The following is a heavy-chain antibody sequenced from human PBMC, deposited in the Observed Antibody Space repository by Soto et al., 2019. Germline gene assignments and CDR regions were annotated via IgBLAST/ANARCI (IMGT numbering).Heavy chain of an antibody. J-gene: IGHJ4*02. Sequence: GGSLRLSCAASGFTFSSYSMNWVRQAPGKGLEWVSSISSSSSCIYYADSVKGRFTISRDNAKNSLYLQMNSLRAEDTAVYYCARDPNSGYDSGDYWGQGTLVTVSS. CDR1: GFTFSSYS. D-gene: IGHD5-12*01. V-gene: IGHV3-21*01. CDR2: ISSSSSCI. CDR3: ARDPNSGYDSGDY.